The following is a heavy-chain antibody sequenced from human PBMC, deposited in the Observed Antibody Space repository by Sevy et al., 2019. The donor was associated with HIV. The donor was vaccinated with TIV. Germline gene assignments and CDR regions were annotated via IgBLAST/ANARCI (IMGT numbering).Heavy chain of an antibody. CDR3: ARGVSDYYDSSGPEKNVVNNWFDP. Sequence: SETLSLTCTVSGGSISSGGYYWSWIRQHPGKGLEWIGYIYYSGSTYYNPSLKSRVTISVDTSKNQFSLKLSSVTAAETAGYYWARGVSDYYDSSGPEKNVVNNWFDPWGQGTLVTVSS. CDR1: GGSISSGGYY. J-gene: IGHJ5*02. CDR2: IYYSGST. D-gene: IGHD3-22*01. V-gene: IGHV4-31*03.